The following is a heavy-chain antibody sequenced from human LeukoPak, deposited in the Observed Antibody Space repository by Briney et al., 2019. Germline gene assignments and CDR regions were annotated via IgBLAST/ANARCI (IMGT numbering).Heavy chain of an antibody. J-gene: IGHJ4*02. Sequence: ASVKVSCKASGYTFTGYYMHWVRQAPGQGLEWMGWINPNSGGTNYAQKFQGRVTMTRDTSISTAYMVLSRLRSDDTAVYYCARARIAVAGHFDYWGQGTLVTVSS. CDR1: GYTFTGYY. CDR2: INPNSGGT. CDR3: ARARIAVAGHFDY. D-gene: IGHD6-19*01. V-gene: IGHV1-2*02.